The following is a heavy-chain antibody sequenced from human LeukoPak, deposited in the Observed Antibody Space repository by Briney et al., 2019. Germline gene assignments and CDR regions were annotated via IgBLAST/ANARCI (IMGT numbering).Heavy chain of an antibody. D-gene: IGHD2-2*01. CDR2: ISSSGDKT. V-gene: IGHV3-23*01. Sequence: GGSLRLSCAASGFTFSSYAMSWVRQAPGKGLEWVSSISSSGDKTFYADSVKGRFTMSRDNSKNTLYLQMNSLRAEDTAVYYCATGGYCSSTSCYPPIDYWGQGTLVTVSS. CDR1: GFTFSSYA. J-gene: IGHJ4*02. CDR3: ATGGYCSSTSCYPPIDY.